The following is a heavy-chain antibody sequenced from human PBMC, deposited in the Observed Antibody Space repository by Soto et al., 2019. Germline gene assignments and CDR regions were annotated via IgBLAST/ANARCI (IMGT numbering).Heavy chain of an antibody. J-gene: IGHJ6*02. CDR2: INPNSGGT. Sequence: ASVKVSCKAPGYTFTGSYMHWVRQAPGQGLEWMGWINPNSGGTNYAQKFQGRVNMNRETSISTAYIELSRLRSDDTAVYYCARFEVAKIYGMDVWGQGTTVTVSS. D-gene: IGHD3-3*01. CDR3: ARFEVAKIYGMDV. CDR1: GYTFTGSY. V-gene: IGHV1-2*02.